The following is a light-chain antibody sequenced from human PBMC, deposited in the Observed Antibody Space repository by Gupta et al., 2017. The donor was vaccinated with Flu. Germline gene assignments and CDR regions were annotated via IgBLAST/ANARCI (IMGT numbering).Light chain of an antibody. J-gene: IGLJ3*02. Sequence: QTVLTQESSLSVSPGGTVTLTCGLTSGSVSIDHYPSWYQQTPGQAPRTGIYNSKTRSSGAPGRFSGAILGDKAALTITGAQADDESEYYCELFMGNAGVFGGGTKLTVL. CDR2: NSK. V-gene: IGLV8-61*01. CDR1: SGSVSIDHY. CDR3: ELFMGNAGV.